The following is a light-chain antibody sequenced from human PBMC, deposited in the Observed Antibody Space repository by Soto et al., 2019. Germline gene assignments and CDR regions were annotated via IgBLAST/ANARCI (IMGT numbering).Light chain of an antibody. CDR3: QQYGSSPPFT. J-gene: IGKJ2*01. Sequence: EIVLTQSPGTLSLSPGERATLSCRASQSVSTNYVAWYQQKLGQAPRLLIYRASFRVTGIPDRFSGSGSGTDFTLTIDRLEPEDFAVYYCQQYGSSPPFTFGQGTKLEIK. V-gene: IGKV3-20*01. CDR2: RAS. CDR1: QSVSTNY.